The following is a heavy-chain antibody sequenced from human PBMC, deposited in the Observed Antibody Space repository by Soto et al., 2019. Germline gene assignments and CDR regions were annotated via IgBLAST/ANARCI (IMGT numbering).Heavy chain of an antibody. J-gene: IGHJ4*02. CDR2: ISSSSTI. Sequence: PGGSLRLSCAASGLTFSSYTMNWVRQAPGKGLEWVSSISSSSTIYYADSVKGRFTISRDNAKNSLYLQMNSLRAEDTAVYYCARGGGCSGGSCNFDYWGQGTLVTVSS. CDR3: ARGGGCSGGSCNFDY. V-gene: IGHV3-48*01. D-gene: IGHD2-15*01. CDR1: GLTFSSYT.